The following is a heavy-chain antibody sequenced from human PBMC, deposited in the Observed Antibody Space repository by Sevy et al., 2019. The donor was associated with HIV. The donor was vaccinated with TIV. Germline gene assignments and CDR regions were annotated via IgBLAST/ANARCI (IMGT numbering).Heavy chain of an antibody. V-gene: IGHV3-48*01. CDR1: GFAFSTYD. CDR3: AREGGYTDQGMDV. CDR2: ISSSSSNI. J-gene: IGHJ6*02. D-gene: IGHD5-12*01. Sequence: GGSLRLSCAASGFAFSTYDMNWVSQAPGKGVEWISYISSSSSNIYYADSVKGRFTISRDNAKNSLFVQMHSLRAEDTAVYYCAREGGYTDQGMDVWGQGTTVTVSS.